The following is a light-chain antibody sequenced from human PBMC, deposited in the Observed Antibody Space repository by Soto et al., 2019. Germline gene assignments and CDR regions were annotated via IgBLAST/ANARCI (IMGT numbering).Light chain of an antibody. CDR2: AVS. Sequence: AIQMSQSPSSLSASVGDRVTITCRASQAIRNDLGWYQQKPGKAPKLLIYAVSHLQSGVPSRFSGSGSGTDFTLTINGLQPEDFASYYCLQDYTYPYTFGQGTKLEIK. V-gene: IGKV1-6*01. CDR1: QAIRND. CDR3: LQDYTYPYT. J-gene: IGKJ2*01.